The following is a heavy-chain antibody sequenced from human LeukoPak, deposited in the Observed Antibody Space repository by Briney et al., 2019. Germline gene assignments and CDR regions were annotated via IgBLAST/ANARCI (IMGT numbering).Heavy chain of an antibody. V-gene: IGHV4-59*01. CDR1: GGSISSYY. Sequence: SETLSLTCTVSGGSISSYYWSWIRQPPGKGLEWIGYIYYSGSTNYNPSLKSRVTISVDTSKNQFSLKLSPVTAADTAEYYCARGGSTGTNLNWVDPWGQGTLVTVSS. D-gene: IGHD1-1*01. CDR2: IYYSGST. CDR3: ARGGSTGTNLNWVDP. J-gene: IGHJ5*02.